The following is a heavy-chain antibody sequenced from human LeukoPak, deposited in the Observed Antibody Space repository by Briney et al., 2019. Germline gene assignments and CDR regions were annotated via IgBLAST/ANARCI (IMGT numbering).Heavy chain of an antibody. CDR2: IDTAGDT. CDR1: GFTFSSYD. Sequence: GGSLRLSCAASGFTFSSYDMHWVRQATGKGLEWVSAIDTAGDTYYPGSVKGRFTISRENARNSLCLQMSSLRAGDTAVYYCARVTSDSSGFAYYFDFWGQGTLVTVSS. D-gene: IGHD3-22*01. J-gene: IGHJ4*02. V-gene: IGHV3-13*01. CDR3: ARVTSDSSGFAYYFDF.